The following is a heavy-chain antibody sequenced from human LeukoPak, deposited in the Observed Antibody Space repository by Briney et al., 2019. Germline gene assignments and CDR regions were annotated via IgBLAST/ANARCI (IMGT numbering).Heavy chain of an antibody. V-gene: IGHV3-15*01. D-gene: IGHD5-12*01. CDR2: IKSKTDGGTT. J-gene: IGHJ6*03. Sequence: PGGSLRLSCAASGFTFSNAWMSWVRQAPGKGLEWVGRIKSKTDGGTTDYAAPVKGRFTISRDDSKNTLYLQMNSLKTEDTAVYYCTTLRTDNYYYYYMDVWGKGTTVTVSS. CDR3: TTLRTDNYYYYYMDV. CDR1: GFTFSNAW.